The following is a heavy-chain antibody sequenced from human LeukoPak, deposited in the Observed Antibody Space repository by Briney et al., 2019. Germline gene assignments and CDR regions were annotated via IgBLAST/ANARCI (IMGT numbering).Heavy chain of an antibody. CDR2: IKEDGSEK. V-gene: IGHV3-7*01. Sequence: PGGSLRLSCAASGFTFSSYWMSWVRQAPGKGLEWVANIKEDGSEKYYVDSVKGRSTISRDNAKNSLYLQMNSLRAEDTAVYYCARDTAWELPFDYYYGMDVWGQGTTVTVSS. CDR3: ARDTAWELPFDYYYGMDV. CDR1: GFTFSSYW. J-gene: IGHJ6*02. D-gene: IGHD1-26*01.